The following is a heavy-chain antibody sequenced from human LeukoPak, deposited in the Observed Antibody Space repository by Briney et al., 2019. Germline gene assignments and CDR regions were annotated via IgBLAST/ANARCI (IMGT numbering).Heavy chain of an antibody. CDR3: TRVRGFWSGYYTYYFDY. CDR2: IRSKAYGGTT. D-gene: IGHD3-3*01. CDR1: GFTFSSYA. Sequence: GGSLSLSCAASGFTFSSYAMSWVRQAPGKGLEWVGFIRSKAYGGTTEYAASVKGRFTISRDDSKSIAYLQMNSLKTEDTAVYYCTRVRGFWSGYYTYYFDYWGQGTLVTVSS. V-gene: IGHV3-49*04. J-gene: IGHJ4*02.